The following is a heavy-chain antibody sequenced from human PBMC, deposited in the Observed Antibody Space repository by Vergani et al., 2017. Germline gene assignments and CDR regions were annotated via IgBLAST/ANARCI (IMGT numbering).Heavy chain of an antibody. V-gene: IGHV3-74*01. Sequence: EVQLVESGGGLVQPGGSLRLSCAASGFTFSSYWMHWVRQAPGKGLVWVSRINSDGSSTSYADSVKGRFTISRDNAKNTLYLQMNSLRAEDTAVYYCAKDDGVGATGLDYWGQGTLVTVSS. CDR3: AKDDGVGATGLDY. D-gene: IGHD1-26*01. J-gene: IGHJ4*02. CDR2: INSDGSST. CDR1: GFTFSSYW.